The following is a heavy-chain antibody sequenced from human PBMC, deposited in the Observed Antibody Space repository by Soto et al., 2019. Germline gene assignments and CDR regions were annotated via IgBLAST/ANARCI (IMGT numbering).Heavy chain of an antibody. J-gene: IGHJ4*02. Sequence: EVQLVESGGGLVKPGGSLRLSCAASGFTFSSYSMNWVRQAPGKGLEWVSSISSSSSYIYYADSVKGRFTISRDNAKNSLYLQMNRMRAEDTAVYYCARDLSYSSGWEDYWGQGTLVTVSS. D-gene: IGHD6-19*01. CDR3: ARDLSYSSGWEDY. V-gene: IGHV3-21*01. CDR2: ISSSSSYI. CDR1: GFTFSSYS.